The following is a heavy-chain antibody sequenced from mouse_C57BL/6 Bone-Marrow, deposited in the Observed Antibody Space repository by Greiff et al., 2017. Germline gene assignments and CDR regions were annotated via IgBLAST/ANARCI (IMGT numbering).Heavy chain of an antibody. Sequence: QVQLKESGAELARPGASVKLSCKASGYTFTSYGISWVKQRTGQGLEWIGEIYPRSGNTYYNEKFKGKATLTADKSSSTAYMELRSLTSEDSAVYFCARPYGSSYNYWGQGTTLTVSS. D-gene: IGHD1-1*01. V-gene: IGHV1-81*01. CDR2: IYPRSGNT. CDR3: ARPYGSSYNY. CDR1: GYTFTSYG. J-gene: IGHJ2*01.